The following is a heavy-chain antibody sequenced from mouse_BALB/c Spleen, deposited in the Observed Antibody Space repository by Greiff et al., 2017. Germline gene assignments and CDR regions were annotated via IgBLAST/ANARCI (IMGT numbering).Heavy chain of an antibody. CDR2: ISYSGST. CDR1: GYSITSDYA. J-gene: IGHJ4*01. CDR3: AREDYGDYAMDY. V-gene: IGHV3-2*02. Sequence: EVQLQESGPGLVKPSQSLSLTCTVTGYSITSDYAWNWIRQFPGNKLEWMGYISYSGSTSYNPSLKSRISITRDTSKNQFFLQLNSVTTEDTATYYCAREDYGDYAMDYWGQGTSVTVSS. D-gene: IGHD1-1*01.